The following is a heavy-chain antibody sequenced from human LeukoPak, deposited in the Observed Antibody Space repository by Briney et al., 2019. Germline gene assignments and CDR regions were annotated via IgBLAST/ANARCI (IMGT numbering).Heavy chain of an antibody. V-gene: IGHV1-58*02. J-gene: IGHJ4*02. CDR2: IVVGSGNT. D-gene: IGHD5-18*01. Sequence: SVKVSCKASGFTFTSSAMQWVRQARGQRLEWIGWIVVGSGNTNYAQKFQERVTITRDMSTSTAYMELSSLRAEDTAVYYCARTEISGYSYGSLDYWGQGTLVTVSS. CDR1: GFTFTSSA. CDR3: ARTEISGYSYGSLDY.